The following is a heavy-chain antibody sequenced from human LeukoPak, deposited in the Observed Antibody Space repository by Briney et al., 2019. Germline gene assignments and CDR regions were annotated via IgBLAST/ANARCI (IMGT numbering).Heavy chain of an antibody. CDR2: ISSRSYI. Sequence: GGSLRLSCAASGFTFSSYAMSWVRQAPGKGLEWVSSISSRSYIYYADSVKGRVTISRDNAKNSLYLQMNSLRAEDTAVYYCARDSSGYYDFDYWGQGTLVTVSS. V-gene: IGHV3-21*01. CDR1: GFTFSSYA. J-gene: IGHJ4*02. CDR3: ARDSSGYYDFDY. D-gene: IGHD3-22*01.